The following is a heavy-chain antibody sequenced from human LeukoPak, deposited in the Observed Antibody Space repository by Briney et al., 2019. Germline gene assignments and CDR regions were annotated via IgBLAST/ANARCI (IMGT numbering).Heavy chain of an antibody. J-gene: IGHJ4*02. CDR1: GFTFSSYG. Sequence: GGSLRLSCAASGFTFSSYGMHWVRQAPGKGLEWVALIWYDGSNKYYADSVKGRFTISRDNSKNTLYLQMNSLRAEDTAVYYCARRRMEGIDYWGQGTLVTVSS. D-gene: IGHD1-1*01. CDR2: IWYDGSNK. CDR3: ARRRMEGIDY. V-gene: IGHV3-33*01.